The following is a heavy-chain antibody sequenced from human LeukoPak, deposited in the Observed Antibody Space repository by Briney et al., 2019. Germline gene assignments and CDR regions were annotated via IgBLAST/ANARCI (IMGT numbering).Heavy chain of an antibody. CDR1: GYTFTGYY. V-gene: IGHV1-2*02. CDR2: INPNSGGT. CDR3: ARDSGTTGTTGDY. D-gene: IGHD1-1*01. Sequence: ASVKVSCKASGYTFTGYYMHWVRQAPGQGLEWMGWINPNSGGTNYAQKFQGRVTMTGDTSISTAYMELSRLRSDDTAVYYCARDSGTTGTTGDYWGQGTLVTVSS. J-gene: IGHJ4*02.